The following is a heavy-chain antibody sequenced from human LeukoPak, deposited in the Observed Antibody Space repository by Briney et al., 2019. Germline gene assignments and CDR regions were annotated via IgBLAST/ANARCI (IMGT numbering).Heavy chain of an antibody. CDR3: ARGRWLPWYFDY. J-gene: IGHJ4*02. CDR2: ITPIFGTA. V-gene: IGHV1-69*05. CDR1: GGTFSSYA. Sequence: SVKVSCKASGGTFSSYAISWVRQAPGQGLEWMGGITPIFGTANYAQKFQGRVTITTDESTSTAYMELSSLRSEDTAVYYCARGRWLPWYFDYWGQGTLVTVSS. D-gene: IGHD5-24*01.